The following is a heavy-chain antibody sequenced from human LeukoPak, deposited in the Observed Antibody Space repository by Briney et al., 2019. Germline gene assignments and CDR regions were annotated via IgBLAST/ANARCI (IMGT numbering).Heavy chain of an antibody. J-gene: IGHJ6*03. V-gene: IGHV4-34*01. CDR2: INHSGST. CDR3: ARLPKVYYYYYMDV. Sequence: SETLSLTCAVYGGSFSGYYWSWIRQPPGKGLEWIGEINHSGSTNYNPSLRSRVTISVDTSKNQSSLKLSSVTAADTAVYYCARLPKVYYYYYMDVWGKGTTVTISS. CDR1: GGSFSGYY.